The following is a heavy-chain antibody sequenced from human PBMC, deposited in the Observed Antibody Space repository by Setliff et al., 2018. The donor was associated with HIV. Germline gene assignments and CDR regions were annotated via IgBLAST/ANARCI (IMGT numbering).Heavy chain of an antibody. CDR1: GGYIDDHY. Sequence: SETLSLTCTVSGGYIDDHYFSWARQAPGKGLEWLGSVDYSGTTKYNPSLNGRGTISLNTSRRQLSLRLTSVTAADTAVYFCARHNVINYGGLLYDYFYYGMDVWGQGTTVTVSS. CDR3: ARHNVINYGGLLYDYFYYGMDV. V-gene: IGHV4-59*11. CDR2: VDYSGTT. J-gene: IGHJ6*02. D-gene: IGHD4-17*01.